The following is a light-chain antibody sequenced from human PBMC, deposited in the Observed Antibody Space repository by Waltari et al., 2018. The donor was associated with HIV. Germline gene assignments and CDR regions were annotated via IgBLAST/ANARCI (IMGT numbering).Light chain of an antibody. CDR1: QSLSSN. Sequence: EIVMTQSPATVSVSPGERATLSCRASQSLSSNFAWYQQKPGQAPRLLIYGASTRAIGVPARFSGSGSGTEFTLTISSLQSEDFGVYYCQQYNNWPQTWPPGTFGQGTKVEIK. CDR3: QQYNNWPQTWPPGT. V-gene: IGKV3-15*01. CDR2: GAS. J-gene: IGKJ1*01.